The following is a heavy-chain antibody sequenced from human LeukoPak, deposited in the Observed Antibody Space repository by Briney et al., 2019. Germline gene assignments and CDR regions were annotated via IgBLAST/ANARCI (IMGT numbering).Heavy chain of an antibody. CDR2: IWYDGSNK. V-gene: IGHV3-33*06. J-gene: IGHJ4*02. CDR1: GFTFSSYG. CDR3: AKGAAAGKYYFDY. Sequence: GGSLRLSYAASGFTFSSYGMHWVRQAPGKGLEWVAVIWYDGSNKYYADSVKGRFTISRDNSKNTLYLQMNSLRAEDTAVYYCAKGAAAGKYYFDYWGQGTLATVSS. D-gene: IGHD6-13*01.